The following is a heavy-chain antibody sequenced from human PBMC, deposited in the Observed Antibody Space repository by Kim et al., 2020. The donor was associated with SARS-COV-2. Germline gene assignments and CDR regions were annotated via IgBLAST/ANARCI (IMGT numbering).Heavy chain of an antibody. Sequence: ASVKVSCKASGYTFTSYDINWVRQATGQGLEWMGWMNPNSGNTGYAQKFQGRVTMTRNTSISTAYMELSSLRSEDTAVYYCARFRMVRGVSYYYYGMDVWGQGTTVTVSS. CDR3: ARFRMVRGVSYYYYGMDV. D-gene: IGHD3-10*01. J-gene: IGHJ6*02. CDR1: GYTFTSYD. V-gene: IGHV1-8*01. CDR2: MNPNSGNT.